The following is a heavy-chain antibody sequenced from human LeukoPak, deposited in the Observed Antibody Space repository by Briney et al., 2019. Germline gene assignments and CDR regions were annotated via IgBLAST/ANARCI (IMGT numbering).Heavy chain of an antibody. Sequence: SETLSLTCTVSGGSISSGGYCWSWLRQPPGKGLEWIGYIYHSGSTYYNPALKSRVTISVDRSKNQFSLKLSSVTAADTAVYYCARDVESSTIFGGITTRNFDYWGQGTLVTVSS. V-gene: IGHV4-30-2*01. CDR1: GGSISSGGYC. CDR3: ARDVESSTIFGGITTRNFDY. J-gene: IGHJ4*02. CDR2: IYHSGST. D-gene: IGHD3-3*01.